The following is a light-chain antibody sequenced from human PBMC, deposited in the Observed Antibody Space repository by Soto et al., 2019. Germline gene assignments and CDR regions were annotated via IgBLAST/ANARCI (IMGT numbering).Light chain of an antibody. J-gene: IGKJ3*01. V-gene: IGKV1-5*03. CDR1: QSISSW. Sequence: DIQMTQSPSTLSASVGDRVTITCRASQSISSWLAWYQQKPGKAPKLLIYKASSLESGVPSRFSGSGPGTEFTLTISSLQSDDFATYYCQQYNSYPFTFGPGTKVDIK. CDR2: KAS. CDR3: QQYNSYPFT.